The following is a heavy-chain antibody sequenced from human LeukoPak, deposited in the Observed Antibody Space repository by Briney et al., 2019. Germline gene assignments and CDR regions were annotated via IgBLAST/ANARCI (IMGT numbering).Heavy chain of an antibody. CDR1: GGSISSSSYY. CDR3: ARHFREYYDSSGAHFDY. V-gene: IGHV4-39*01. D-gene: IGHD3-22*01. CDR2: IYYSGST. J-gene: IGHJ4*02. Sequence: SETLSLTCTVSGGSISSSSYYWGWIRQPPGKGLEWIGNIYYSGSTYYNPSLKSRVTISVDTSKNQFSLKLSSVTAADTAVYYCARHFREYYDSSGAHFDYWGQGTLVTVSS.